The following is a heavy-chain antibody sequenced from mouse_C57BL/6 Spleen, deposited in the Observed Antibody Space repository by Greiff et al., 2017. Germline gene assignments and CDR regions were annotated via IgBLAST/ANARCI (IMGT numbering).Heavy chain of an antibody. V-gene: IGHV1-80*01. CDR1: GYAFSSYW. J-gene: IGHJ2*01. CDR3: ARNEHHYGSRGNYFDY. Sequence: QVHVKQSGAELVKPGASVKISCKASGYAFSSYWMNWVKQRPGKGLEWIGQIYPGDGDTNYNGKFKGKATLTADKSSSTAYMQLSSLTSEDSAVYFCARNEHHYGSRGNYFDYWGQGTTLTVSS. CDR2: IYPGDGDT. D-gene: IGHD1-1*01.